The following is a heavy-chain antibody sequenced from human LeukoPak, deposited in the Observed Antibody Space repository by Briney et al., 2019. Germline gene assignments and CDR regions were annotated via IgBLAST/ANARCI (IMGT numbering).Heavy chain of an antibody. D-gene: IGHD6-13*01. CDR3: AKNQGIAAAGTVYY. J-gene: IGHJ4*02. CDR1: GFTFSSYG. CDR2: ISGSGGST. Sequence: PGGSLRLSCAASGFTFSSYGMSWVRQAPGKGLEWVSAISGSGGSTYYADSVKGRFTISRDNSKNTLYLQMNSLRAEDTAVYYCAKNQGIAAAGTVYYWGQGTLVTVSS. V-gene: IGHV3-23*01.